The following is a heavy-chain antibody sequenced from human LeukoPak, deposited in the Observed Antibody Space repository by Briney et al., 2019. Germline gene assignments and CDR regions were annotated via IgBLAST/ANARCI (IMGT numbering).Heavy chain of an antibody. CDR1: GYSLTNHY. D-gene: IGHD6-13*01. CDR2: IMHTGST. CDR3: AREPAAVNP. V-gene: IGHV4-34*12. J-gene: IGHJ5*02. Sequence: SETLSLACAVYGYSLTNHYWIWIGQPPGKGLGWIGEIMHTGSTNYNPSLKSRVTISVDTSKNQFFLNLTSVTAADTAVYYCAREPAAVNPWGQGTLVTVSS.